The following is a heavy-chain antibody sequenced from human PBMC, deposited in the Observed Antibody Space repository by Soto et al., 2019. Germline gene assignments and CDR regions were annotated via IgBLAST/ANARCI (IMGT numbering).Heavy chain of an antibody. CDR3: AKYDFLSGSHDAFNI. CDR1: GGSISGYY. J-gene: IGHJ3*02. CDR2: IYYSGST. V-gene: IGHV4-59*01. Sequence: QVQLQESGPGLVKPSETLSLTCSVSGGSISGYYWSWIRQSPAKGLEWIGYIYYSGSTNYNPSLTSRVTISVDTSKNQFSLKLTSVTAADTAVYYCAKYDFLSGSHDAFNIWGQGTKITVSS. D-gene: IGHD3-3*01.